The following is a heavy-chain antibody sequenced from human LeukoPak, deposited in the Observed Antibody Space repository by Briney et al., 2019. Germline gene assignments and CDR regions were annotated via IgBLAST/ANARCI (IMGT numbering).Heavy chain of an antibody. Sequence: GGSLRLSCAASGFTFSSYWMNWARQAPGKGLEWVASINHNGNVNYYVDSVKGRFTISRDNAKNSLYLQMNSLRAEDTAVYYCASAGYDFWSGYRSVYYYGMDVWGQGTTVTVSS. CDR3: ASAGYDFWSGYRSVYYYGMDV. V-gene: IGHV3-7*03. CDR2: INHNGNVN. CDR1: GFTFSSYW. J-gene: IGHJ6*02. D-gene: IGHD3-3*01.